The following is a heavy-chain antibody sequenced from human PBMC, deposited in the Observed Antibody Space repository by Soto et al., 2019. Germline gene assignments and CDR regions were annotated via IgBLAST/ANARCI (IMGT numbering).Heavy chain of an antibody. D-gene: IGHD2-21*02. J-gene: IGHJ4*02. CDR2: ISAYNGNT. CDR3: ARDAPHIVVVTAILYYFDY. Sequence: ASVKVSWKASGYTFTSYGISWVRQAPGQGLEWMGWISAYNGNTNYAQKLQGRVTMTTDTSTSTAYMELRSLRSDDTAVYYCARDAPHIVVVTAILYYFDYWGQGTLVTVSS. CDR1: GYTFTSYG. V-gene: IGHV1-18*01.